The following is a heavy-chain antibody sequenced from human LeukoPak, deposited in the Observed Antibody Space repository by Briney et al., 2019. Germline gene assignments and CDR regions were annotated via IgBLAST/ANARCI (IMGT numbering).Heavy chain of an antibody. CDR3: ARRGFCGYDSWFDP. J-gene: IGHJ5*02. CDR1: GFTFSSYS. CDR2: ISSSSSYI. D-gene: IGHD5-12*01. V-gene: IGHV3-21*01. Sequence: GGSLRLSCAASGFTFSSYSMNWVRQAPGKGLEWVSSISSSSSYIYYADSVKGRFTISRDNAKNSLYLQMNGLRAKDTAVYYCARRGFCGYDSWFDPWGQGTLVTVSS.